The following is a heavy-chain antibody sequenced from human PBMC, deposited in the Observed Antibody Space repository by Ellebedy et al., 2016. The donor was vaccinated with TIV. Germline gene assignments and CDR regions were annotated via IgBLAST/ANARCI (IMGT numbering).Heavy chain of an antibody. CDR3: VRHWGFDY. Sequence: GESLKISXSASGFTFSTYTINWVRQAAGKGLEYVSTICSNGETTYYADSVKGRFTVSRDNSKSTLYLQMSSLRPEDTAVYYCVRHWGFDYWGQGTLVTVAS. J-gene: IGHJ4*02. CDR1: GFTFSTYT. CDR2: ICSNGETT. V-gene: IGHV3-64D*06. D-gene: IGHD3-16*01.